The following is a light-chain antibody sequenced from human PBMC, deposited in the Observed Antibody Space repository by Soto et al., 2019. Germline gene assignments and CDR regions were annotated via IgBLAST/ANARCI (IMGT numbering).Light chain of an antibody. J-gene: IGKJ1*01. CDR1: QSVNSH. V-gene: IGKV3-15*01. CDR3: QQYNNWPRT. CDR2: GAS. Sequence: EIVMTQSPATLSGSPGERATLSCRASQSVNSHLAWYHQKPGQAPRLLIYGASTRATGIPARFSGSGSGTELTLTISSLQSEDFAVYYCQQYNNWPRTFGQGTKVEIK.